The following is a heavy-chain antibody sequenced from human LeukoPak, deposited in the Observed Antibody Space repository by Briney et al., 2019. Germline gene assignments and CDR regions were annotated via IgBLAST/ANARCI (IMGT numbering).Heavy chain of an antibody. Sequence: GGSLRLSCAASGFTFSSYEMNWVRQAPGKGLEWVSYISSSGSTIYYADSVKGRFTISRDSAKNSLCLQMNSLRAEDTAVYYCARCPYSSGSPTDYWGQRTLVTVSS. D-gene: IGHD6-19*01. CDR1: GFTFSSYE. J-gene: IGHJ4*02. CDR2: ISSSGSTI. V-gene: IGHV3-48*03. CDR3: ARCPYSSGSPTDY.